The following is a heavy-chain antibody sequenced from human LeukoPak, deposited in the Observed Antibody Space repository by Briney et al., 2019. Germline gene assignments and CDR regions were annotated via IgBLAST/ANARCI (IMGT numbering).Heavy chain of an antibody. J-gene: IGHJ4*02. V-gene: IGHV4-59*01. CDR1: GGSISSYY. CDR2: IYYSGST. CDR3: ARSRAVAGRYYFDY. Sequence: SETLSLTCTVSGGSISSYYWSWIRQPPGKGLEWIGYIYYSGSTNYNPSLKSRVTTSVDTSKNQFSLKLSSVTAADTAVYYCARSRAVAGRYYFDYWGQGTLVTVSS. D-gene: IGHD6-13*01.